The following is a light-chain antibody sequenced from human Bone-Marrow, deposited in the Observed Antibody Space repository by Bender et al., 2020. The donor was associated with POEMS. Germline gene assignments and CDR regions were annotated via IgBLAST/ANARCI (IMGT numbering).Light chain of an antibody. Sequence: SYELTQPPSVSVSPGQTASITCSGDKLGNKNVCWYQQRPGQSPVLVIYQDSKRPSGIPERISGSNSGNTATLTISGTQAVDEADYYCQVWDSRNDHRGVVFGGGTKLTVL. J-gene: IGLJ2*01. CDR1: KLGNKN. CDR2: QDS. CDR3: QVWDSRNDHRGVV. V-gene: IGLV3-1*01.